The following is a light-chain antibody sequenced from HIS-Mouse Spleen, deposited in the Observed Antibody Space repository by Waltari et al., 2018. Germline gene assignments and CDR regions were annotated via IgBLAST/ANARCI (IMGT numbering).Light chain of an antibody. J-gene: IGLJ3*02. CDR2: EGS. V-gene: IGLV2-23*01. CDR1: SSDVGSYNL. CDR3: CSYAGSSTWV. Sequence: QSALTQPASVSGSPGQSITISCTGTSSDVGSYNLVSWYQQHPGKAPKLMIYEGSKRPSGVSNRFPGSKAGNTASLTISGRQAEDEADYYCCSYAGSSTWVFGGGTKLTVL.